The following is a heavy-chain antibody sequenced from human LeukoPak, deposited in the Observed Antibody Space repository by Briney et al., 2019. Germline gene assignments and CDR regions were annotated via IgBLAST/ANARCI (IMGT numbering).Heavy chain of an antibody. CDR2: ITGSYDST. Sequence: GGSLRLSCAASGFTFSNYAMSWVRQAPGKGLEWVSAITGSYDSTNYADSVKGRFTISRDNSKNMLNLQMDSLRADDTAVYYCARDYYDSSGQLHAGAHAFDIWGQGTMVTVSS. J-gene: IGHJ3*02. V-gene: IGHV3-23*01. D-gene: IGHD3-22*01. CDR3: ARDYYDSSGQLHAGAHAFDI. CDR1: GFTFSNYA.